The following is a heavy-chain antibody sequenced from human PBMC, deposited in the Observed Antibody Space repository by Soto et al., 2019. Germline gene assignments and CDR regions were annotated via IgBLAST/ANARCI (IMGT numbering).Heavy chain of an antibody. CDR2: IWYDGSNK. CDR3: ARDRKYYDSSASYNYYYGMDV. Sequence: GGSLRLSCAASGFTFSSYGMHWVRQAPGKGLEWVAVIWYDGSNKYYADSVKGRFTISRDNSKNTLYLQMNSLRAEDTAVYYCARDRKYYDSSASYNYYYGMDVWGQGTTVTVSS. J-gene: IGHJ6*02. CDR1: GFTFSSYG. V-gene: IGHV3-33*01. D-gene: IGHD3-22*01.